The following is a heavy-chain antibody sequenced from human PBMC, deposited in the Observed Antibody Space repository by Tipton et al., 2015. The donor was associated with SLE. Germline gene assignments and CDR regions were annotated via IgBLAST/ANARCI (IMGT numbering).Heavy chain of an antibody. Sequence: TLSLTCTVSGDSISRSSFYWNWIRQHPGKGLEWIGYIYSDGITYYNPSLKSQVSISLDTSKNQFSLNLNSVTAADTAVYYCARQGLPGAFDLWGRGTLVTVSS. CDR2: IYSDGIT. CDR3: ARQGLPGAFDL. V-gene: IGHV4-31*01. D-gene: IGHD2-21*02. CDR1: GDSISRSSFY. J-gene: IGHJ3*01.